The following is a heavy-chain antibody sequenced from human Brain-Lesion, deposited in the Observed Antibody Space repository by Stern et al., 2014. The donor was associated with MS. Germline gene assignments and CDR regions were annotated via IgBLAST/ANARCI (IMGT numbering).Heavy chain of an antibody. J-gene: IGHJ4*02. CDR3: ARGGAVTTSDYYLDY. Sequence: QVQLVQSGGCVVQPGRSLRLSWAASGFTFSYHAMHWVRQAPGKGLEWVALISYDGSDKNDADSVKGRFTISRDNSRNTLYLQMNSLRVDDTAVYYCARGGAVTTSDYYLDYWGQGILVTVSS. V-gene: IGHV3-30*01. D-gene: IGHD4-17*01. CDR2: ISYDGSDK. CDR1: GFTFSYHA.